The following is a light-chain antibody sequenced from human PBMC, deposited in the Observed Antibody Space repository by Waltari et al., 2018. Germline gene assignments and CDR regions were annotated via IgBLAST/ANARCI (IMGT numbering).Light chain of an antibody. CDR2: SNN. J-gene: IGLJ2*01. Sequence: QSVLTQPTSASGTPGQRVTISCSGSSSNIGSNTVNWYQQLPGTAPKLLIYSNNQRPSGVPDRFPGSKSGTSASMSTSGLQSEDEADYYCAAWDDSLNGVLFGGGTKLTVL. V-gene: IGLV1-44*01. CDR3: AAWDDSLNGVL. CDR1: SSNIGSNT.